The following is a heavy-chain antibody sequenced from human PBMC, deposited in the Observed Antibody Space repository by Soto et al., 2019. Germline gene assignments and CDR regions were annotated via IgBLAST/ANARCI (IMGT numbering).Heavy chain of an antibody. V-gene: IGHV3-33*01. CDR2: IWFDGSNE. D-gene: IGHD3-10*01. CDR1: GFTFSSYG. J-gene: IGHJ4*02. CDR3: ARVFSMFRGVMGY. Sequence: QVHLVESGGGVVQPGRSLRLSCTASGFTFSSYGMHWVRQAPGKGLEWVALIWFDGSNENYADSVKGRFTISRDNFKNTFYLQMNSLRVEDTAVYYCARVFSMFRGVMGYWGQGTLVTVSS.